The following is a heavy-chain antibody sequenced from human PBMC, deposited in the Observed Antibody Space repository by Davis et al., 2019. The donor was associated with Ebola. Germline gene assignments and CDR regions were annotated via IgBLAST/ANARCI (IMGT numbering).Heavy chain of an antibody. CDR3: LRGGQELQRNDAFDI. Sequence: GESLKISCGASGFTFTNYTTDWVRPAPGQGLEWVSSIYRSGGYIYYADSVKGRFTISRDNAKNSLYLQMNSLRAEDTAVFYCLRGGQELQRNDAFDIWGQGTMFTVFS. CDR2: IYRSGGYI. D-gene: IGHD1-7*01. J-gene: IGHJ3*02. V-gene: IGHV3-21*01. CDR1: GFTFTNYT.